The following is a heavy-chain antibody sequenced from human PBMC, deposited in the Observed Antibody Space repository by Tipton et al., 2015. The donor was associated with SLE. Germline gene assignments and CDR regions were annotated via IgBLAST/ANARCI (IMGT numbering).Heavy chain of an antibody. Sequence: TLSLTCTVSGGSISSGVYYWSWIRQHPGKGLEWIGYIYHSGNTYYNPSLKSRVTISVDTSKNQVSLELNSVTAADTAVYYCARHKLGAPYYFDYWGQGALVTVSS. CDR1: GGSISSGVYY. J-gene: IGHJ4*02. CDR3: ARHKLGAPYYFDY. CDR2: IYHSGNT. D-gene: IGHD7-27*01. V-gene: IGHV4-31*03.